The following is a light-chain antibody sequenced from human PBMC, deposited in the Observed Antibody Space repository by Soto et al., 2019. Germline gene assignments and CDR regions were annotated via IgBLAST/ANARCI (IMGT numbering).Light chain of an antibody. CDR3: QQYIDWPRT. J-gene: IGKJ1*01. CDR1: QSVTFN. CDR2: GIS. Sequence: EIVMTQSPATLSVSPGERATLSCRASQSVTFNLAWYQQKPGQAPSLLIYGISTRATGVPDRFSGSGSGTDFTLTISSLQSEDFAVYYCQQYIDWPRTFGQGTMVEIK. V-gene: IGKV3-15*01.